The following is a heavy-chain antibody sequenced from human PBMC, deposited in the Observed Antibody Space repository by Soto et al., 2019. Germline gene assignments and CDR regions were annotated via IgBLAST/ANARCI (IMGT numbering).Heavy chain of an antibody. Sequence: GGSLRLSCAASGFTFSSYGMHWVRQAPGKGLEWVAVIWYDGSNKYYADSVKGRFTISRDNSKNTLYLQMNSLRAEDTAVYYCARAGYSSSWYSKDYGMDVWGQGTKVTVSS. CDR3: ARAGYSSSWYSKDYGMDV. V-gene: IGHV3-33*01. J-gene: IGHJ6*02. CDR2: IWYDGSNK. CDR1: GFTFSSYG. D-gene: IGHD6-13*01.